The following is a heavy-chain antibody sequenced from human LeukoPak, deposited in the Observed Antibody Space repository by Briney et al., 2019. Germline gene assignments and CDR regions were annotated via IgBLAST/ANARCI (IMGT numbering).Heavy chain of an antibody. J-gene: IGHJ4*02. D-gene: IGHD3-9*01. CDR2: ISSSGSTI. CDR1: GFTFSSYE. Sequence: PGGSLRLSCAASGFTFSSYEMNWVRQAPGKGLEWVSYISSSGSTIYYADSVKGRFTISRDNAKNSLYLQMNSLRAEDTAVYYCASRDYDILTGYYNGYFDYWGQGTLVTVSP. CDR3: ASRDYDILTGYYNGYFDY. V-gene: IGHV3-48*03.